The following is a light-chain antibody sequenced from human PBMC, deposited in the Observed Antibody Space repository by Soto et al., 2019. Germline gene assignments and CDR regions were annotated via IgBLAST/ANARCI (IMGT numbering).Light chain of an antibody. CDR1: QSVNSN. Sequence: EVLITQSPAILSVSPGESATLSCRASQSVNSNYLAWYQQHPGQPPRLLIYGISTRATGIPARFSGSGSGTEFSLTISSLQSEDFAVYYCQQYSKWPITFGQGTRLEIK. CDR3: QQYSKWPIT. J-gene: IGKJ5*01. CDR2: GIS. V-gene: IGKV3-15*01.